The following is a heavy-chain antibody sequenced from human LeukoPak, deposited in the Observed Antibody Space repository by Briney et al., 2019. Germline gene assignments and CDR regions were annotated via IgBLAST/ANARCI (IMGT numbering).Heavy chain of an antibody. J-gene: IGHJ4*02. Sequence: GESLKISCKASGYSLTNYWIGWVRQMPGKGLEWMWIIYPGDSDTRYSPSFQGRVTISADKSINTAYLQWSSLKASDTAMYYCARRGDYGRPFDYWGQGTLVTVSS. V-gene: IGHV5-51*01. CDR3: ARRGDYGRPFDY. CDR2: IYPGDSDT. D-gene: IGHD4-17*01. CDR1: GYSLTNYW.